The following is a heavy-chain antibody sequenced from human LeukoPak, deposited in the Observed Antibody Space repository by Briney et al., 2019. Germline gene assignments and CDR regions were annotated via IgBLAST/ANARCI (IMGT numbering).Heavy chain of an antibody. CDR1: GFTFSNYD. V-gene: IGHV3-23*01. CDR3: AKDGGVWFGESNDY. Sequence: GGSLRLSCAASGFTFSNYDMSWVRQAPGKGLEWVSAISGSGGSTYYADSVKGRFTISRDNFKNMLYLQMNSLRADDTAVYYCAKDGGVWFGESNDYWGQGTLVTVSS. J-gene: IGHJ4*02. D-gene: IGHD3-10*01. CDR2: ISGSGGST.